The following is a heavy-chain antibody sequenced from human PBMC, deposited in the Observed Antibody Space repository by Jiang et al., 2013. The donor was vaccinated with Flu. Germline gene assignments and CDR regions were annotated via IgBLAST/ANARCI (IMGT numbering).Heavy chain of an antibody. D-gene: IGHD2-2*01. CDR3: ARGRRAVPADFDP. J-gene: IGHJ5*02. CDR2: INHSGST. Sequence: LLKPSETLSLTCAVYGGSFSGYYWSWIRQPPGKGLEWIGEINHSGSTNYNPSLKSRVTISVDTSKNQFSLKLSSVTAADTAVYYCARGRRAVPADFDPWGQGTLVTVSS. V-gene: IGHV4-34*01. CDR1: GGSFSGYY.